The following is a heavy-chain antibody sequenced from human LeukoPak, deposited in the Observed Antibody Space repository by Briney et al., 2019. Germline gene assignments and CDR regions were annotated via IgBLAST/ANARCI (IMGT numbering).Heavy chain of an antibody. V-gene: IGHV4-30-2*01. D-gene: IGHD1-14*01. Sequence: NSSQTLSLTCTVSGGSISSGGYYWSWIRQPPGKGLEWIGYIYHSGSTYYNPSLKSRVTISVDTSKNQFSLKLSSVTAADTAVYYCAREYHGKTVNWFDPWGQGTLVTVSS. CDR3: AREYHGKTVNWFDP. CDR1: GGSISSGGYY. CDR2: IYHSGST. J-gene: IGHJ5*02.